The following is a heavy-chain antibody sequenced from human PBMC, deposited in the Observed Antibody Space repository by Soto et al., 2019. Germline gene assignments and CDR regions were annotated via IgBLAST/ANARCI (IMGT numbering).Heavy chain of an antibody. D-gene: IGHD6-19*01. CDR2: TYYRSKWYN. CDR1: GDSVSSNSAA. Sequence: PSQTLSLTCAISGDSVSSNSAAWNWIRQSPSRGLEWLGRTYYRSKWYNDYAVSVKSRITINPDTSKNQFSLQLNSVTPEDTAVYYCARGGSSGWGDRYAFDIWSQGTMVTVSS. J-gene: IGHJ3*02. CDR3: ARGGSSGWGDRYAFDI. V-gene: IGHV6-1*01.